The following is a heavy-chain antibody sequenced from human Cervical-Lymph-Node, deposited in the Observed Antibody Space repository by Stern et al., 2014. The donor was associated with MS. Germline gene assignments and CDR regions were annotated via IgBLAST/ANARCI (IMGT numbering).Heavy chain of an antibody. CDR3: ARDVECSGSRCYVGYTFDY. J-gene: IGHJ4*02. CDR2: INDYDANT. CDR1: GYTFTNYG. V-gene: IGHV1-18*01. Sequence: QVQLVQSGAEVKKPGASVKVSCKASGYTFTNYGISWVRQAPGKGLEWMGWINDYDANTNYAQKFQGRVTLTTDTSTRTAYMELRSLRSDDTAVYYCARDVECSGSRCYVGYTFDYWGQGTLVTVSS. D-gene: IGHD2-2*01.